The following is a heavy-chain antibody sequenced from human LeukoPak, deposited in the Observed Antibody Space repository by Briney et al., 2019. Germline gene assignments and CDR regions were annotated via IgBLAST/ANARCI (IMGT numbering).Heavy chain of an antibody. CDR2: ISAYNGNT. CDR3: AREGEDTEGGITGY. D-gene: IGHD1-26*01. V-gene: IGHV1-18*01. CDR1: GYTFTSYG. Sequence: ASVKVSFKASGYTFTSYGFSWVRQAPGQGLEWVGWISAYNGNTNYAQKLQGRVIITTDTSTSKANMELKRLRSDDTAGYYCAREGEDTEGGITGYWGQGTLVTVSS. J-gene: IGHJ4*02.